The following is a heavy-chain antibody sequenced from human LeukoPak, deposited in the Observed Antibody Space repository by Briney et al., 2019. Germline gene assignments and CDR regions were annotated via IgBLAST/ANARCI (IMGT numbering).Heavy chain of an antibody. CDR1: GGSISSYY. V-gene: IGHV4-59*01. CDR3: ARDYGSGSYYNDAFDI. J-gene: IGHJ3*02. D-gene: IGHD3-10*01. CDR2: IYYSGST. Sequence: SETLSLTCTVSGGSISSYYWSWLRQPPGKGLEWIGYIYYSGSTNYNPSLKSRVTISVDTSKNQFSLKLSSVTAADTAVYYCARDYGSGSYYNDAFDIWGQGTMVTVSS.